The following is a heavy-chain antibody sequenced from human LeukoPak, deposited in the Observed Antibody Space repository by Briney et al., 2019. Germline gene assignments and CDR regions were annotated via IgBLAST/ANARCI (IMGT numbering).Heavy chain of an antibody. D-gene: IGHD3-3*01. CDR1: GGSISSGDYY. CDR3: ARGRRRHYDFWSGYFIFFDY. Sequence: PSETLSLTCTVSGGSISSGDYYWSWIRQPPGKGLEWIGEINHSGSTNYNPSLKSRVTISVDTSKNQFSLKLSSVTAADTAVYYCARGRRRHYDFWSGYFIFFDYWGQGTLVTVSS. CDR2: INHSGST. J-gene: IGHJ4*02. V-gene: IGHV4-39*07.